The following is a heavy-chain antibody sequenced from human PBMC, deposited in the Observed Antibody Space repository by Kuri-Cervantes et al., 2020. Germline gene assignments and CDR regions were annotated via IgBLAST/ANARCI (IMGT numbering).Heavy chain of an antibody. CDR3: ARDSGMDV. CDR2: IKQDGSEK. CDR1: GFTFSSYG. J-gene: IGHJ6*02. V-gene: IGHV3-7*01. Sequence: GESLKISCAASGFTFSSYGMHWVRQAPGKGLEWVANIKQDGSEKYYVDSVKGRFTISRDNAKNSLYLQMNSLRAEDTAVYYCARDSGMDVWGQGTTVTVSS.